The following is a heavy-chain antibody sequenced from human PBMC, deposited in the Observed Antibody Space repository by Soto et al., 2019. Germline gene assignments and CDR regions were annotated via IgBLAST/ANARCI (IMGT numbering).Heavy chain of an antibody. D-gene: IGHD6-25*01. CDR1: GGSISSTNW. J-gene: IGHJ3*02. CDR3: ASSVGSRLGYAFDI. CDR2: IYHTGTT. Sequence: SETLSLTCAVSGGSISSTNWWNLVRQSPGKGLEWIGEIYHTGTTNYNPSLKSRVTISVDRSRNQFSLELTSVTAADTALYFCASSVGSRLGYAFDIWGQGTVVTVSS. V-gene: IGHV4-4*02.